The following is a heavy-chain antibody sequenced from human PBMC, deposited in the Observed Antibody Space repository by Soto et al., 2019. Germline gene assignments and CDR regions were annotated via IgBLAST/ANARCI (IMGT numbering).Heavy chain of an antibody. CDR1: CGSIDTSDYY. Sequence: PSETLSLTCTFSCGSIDTSDYYWSWIRQQPGKGLEWIGYIFHSGDTYYNPSLTSRLAFSVDTSKNQFSLRLTSVTVADTAIYFCARHPRITRGWHFDLWGRGTLVTVSS. D-gene: IGHD1-20*01. V-gene: IGHV4-31*02. CDR3: ARHPRITRGWHFDL. J-gene: IGHJ2*01. CDR2: IFHSGDT.